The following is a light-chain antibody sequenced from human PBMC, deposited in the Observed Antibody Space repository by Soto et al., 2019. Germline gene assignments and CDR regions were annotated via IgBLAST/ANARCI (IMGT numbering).Light chain of an antibody. V-gene: IGKV3-20*01. CDR3: QQYANSPFT. Sequence: EIVLTQSPGTLPLSPGERATLSCRASQSVSSNYLVWYQQKPGQAPRPLIYGASSRATGIPDRFSGSGSGTDFTLTISRLEPEEFAVYYCQQYANSPFTFGQGNTLEIK. CDR1: QSVSSNY. J-gene: IGKJ2*01. CDR2: GAS.